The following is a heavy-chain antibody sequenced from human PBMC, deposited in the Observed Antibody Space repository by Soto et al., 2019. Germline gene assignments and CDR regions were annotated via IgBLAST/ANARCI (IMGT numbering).Heavy chain of an antibody. CDR1: GGTFSSYA. CDR3: ARGLYDSSGYYYGLIRYFDY. Sequence: GASVKVSCKASGGTFSSYAISWVRQAPGQGLEWMGGIIPIFGTANYAQKSQGRVTITADEPTSTAYMELSSLRSEDTAVYYCARGLYDSSGYYYGLIRYFDYWGQGTLVTVSS. V-gene: IGHV1-69*13. D-gene: IGHD3-22*01. J-gene: IGHJ4*02. CDR2: IIPIFGTA.